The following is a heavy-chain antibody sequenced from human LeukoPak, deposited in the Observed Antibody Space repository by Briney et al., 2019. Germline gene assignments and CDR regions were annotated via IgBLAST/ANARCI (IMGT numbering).Heavy chain of an antibody. CDR2: IYYSGGT. CDR3: ARVYSSSWQIGLFDY. V-gene: IGHV4-59*01. Sequence: SESLSLTCTVSGGSISSYYWSWIRQPPGKGLEWIGYIYYSGGTNYNPSLKSRVTISVDTSKNQFSLKLSSVTAADTAVYYCARVYSSSWQIGLFDYWGQGTRVTVSS. J-gene: IGHJ4*02. CDR1: GGSISSYY. D-gene: IGHD6-13*01.